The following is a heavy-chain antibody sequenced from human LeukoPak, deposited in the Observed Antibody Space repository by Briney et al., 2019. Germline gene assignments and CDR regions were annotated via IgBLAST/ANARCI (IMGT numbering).Heavy chain of an antibody. CDR3: ARQKSPQYYDFWSGYYNTYYLDY. V-gene: IGHV4-59*08. Sequence: SETLSLTCTVSGGSISSYYWSWIRQPPGKGLEWIGYIYYSGSTNYNPSLKSRVTISVDTSKNQFSLKLSSVTAADTAVYYCARQKSPQYYDFWSGYYNTYYLDYWGQGTLVTVSS. J-gene: IGHJ4*02. D-gene: IGHD3-3*01. CDR1: GGSISSYY. CDR2: IYYSGST.